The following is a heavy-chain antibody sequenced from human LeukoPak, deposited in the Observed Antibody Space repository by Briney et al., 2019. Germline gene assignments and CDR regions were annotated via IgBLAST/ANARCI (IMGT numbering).Heavy chain of an antibody. CDR3: ARVAPRAYLQYFFDY. V-gene: IGHV3-30-3*01. Sequence: LPGGSLRLSCAASGFTFSSYTMHWVRPAPGKGLEWVAVISHDGSKKYYADSVKGRFTISRDNSKNTLYLQMNSLRAEDTAVYYCARVAPRAYLQYFFDYWGQGTLVTVSS. J-gene: IGHJ4*02. CDR2: ISHDGSKK. CDR1: GFTFSSYT.